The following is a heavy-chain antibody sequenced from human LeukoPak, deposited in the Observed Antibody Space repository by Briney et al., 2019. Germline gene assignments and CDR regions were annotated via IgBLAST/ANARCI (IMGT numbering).Heavy chain of an antibody. Sequence: SETLSLTCTVSGGSISSYYWSWIRQPPGKGLEWIGYIYYSGSTNYNPSLKSRVTISVDTSKNQFSLKLSSVTAADTAVYYCASPLLYRAFDIWGQGTMVTVSS. D-gene: IGHD3-3*01. J-gene: IGHJ3*02. CDR3: ASPLLYRAFDI. CDR1: GGSISSYY. CDR2: IYYSGST. V-gene: IGHV4-59*01.